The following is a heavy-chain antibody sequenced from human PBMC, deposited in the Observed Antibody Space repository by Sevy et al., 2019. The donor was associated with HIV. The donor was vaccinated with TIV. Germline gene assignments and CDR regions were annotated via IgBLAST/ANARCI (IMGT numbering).Heavy chain of an antibody. CDR1: GGTFSSYA. Sequence: ASVKVSCKASGGTFSSYAISWVRQAPGQGLEWMGGIIPIFGTANYAQKFQGRVTITADESTSTAYMELSSLRSEDTAVYYCARAGYGSGSYYPYYYYYGMDVWGQGTTVTVSS. D-gene: IGHD3-10*01. CDR2: IIPIFGTA. CDR3: ARAGYGSGSYYPYYYYYGMDV. J-gene: IGHJ6*02. V-gene: IGHV1-69*13.